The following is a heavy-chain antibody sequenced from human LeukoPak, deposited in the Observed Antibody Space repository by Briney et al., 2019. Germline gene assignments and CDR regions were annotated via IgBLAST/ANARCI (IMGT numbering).Heavy chain of an antibody. J-gene: IGHJ4*02. CDR3: ARALSRTTVVTPGFGRY. CDR2: MNPNSGNT. Sequence: ASVKVSCKASGYTFTSYDINWVRQATGQGLEWMGWMNPNSGNTGYAQKFQGRVTMTRDTSTSTVYMELSSLRSEDTAVYYCARALSRTTVVTPGFGRYWGQGTLVTVSS. D-gene: IGHD4-23*01. V-gene: IGHV1-8*02. CDR1: GYTFTSYD.